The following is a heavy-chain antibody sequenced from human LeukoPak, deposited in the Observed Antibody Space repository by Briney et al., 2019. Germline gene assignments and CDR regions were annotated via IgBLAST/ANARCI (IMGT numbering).Heavy chain of an antibody. J-gene: IGHJ3*02. CDR2: MNPNSGNT. D-gene: IGHD1-26*01. V-gene: IGHV1-8*01. CDR3: ARDRSGVYSGSYRAFDI. Sequence: ASVKVSCKASGYTFTSYDINWVRQATGQGLEWMGWMNPNSGNTGYAQEFQGRVTMTRNTSISTAYMELSSLRSEDTAVYYCARDRSGVYSGSYRAFDIWGQGTMVTVSS. CDR1: GYTFTSYD.